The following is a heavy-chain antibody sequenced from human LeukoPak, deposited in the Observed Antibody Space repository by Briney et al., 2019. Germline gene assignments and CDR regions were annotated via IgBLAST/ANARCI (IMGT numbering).Heavy chain of an antibody. CDR2: IYYSGST. V-gene: IGHV4-59*08. D-gene: IGHD4-11*01. Sequence: SETLSLTCTVSGGSISSYYWSWIRQPPGRGLEWIGYIYYSGSTNYNPSLKSRVTISVDTSKNQFSLKLSSVTAADTAVYYCARGGFYSSLDYWGQGTLVTVSS. J-gene: IGHJ4*02. CDR3: ARGGFYSSLDY. CDR1: GGSISSYY.